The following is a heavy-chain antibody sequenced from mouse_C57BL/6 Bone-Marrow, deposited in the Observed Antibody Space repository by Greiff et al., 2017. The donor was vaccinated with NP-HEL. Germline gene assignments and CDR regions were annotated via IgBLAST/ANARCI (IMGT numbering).Heavy chain of an antibody. V-gene: IGHV5-6*01. Sequence: EVKVVESGGDLVKPGGSLKLSCAASGFTFSSYGMSWVRQTPDKRLEWVATISSGGSYTYYPDSVKGRFTISRDNAKNTLYLQMSSLKSEDTAMYYCARQALYYDYPGYWGQGTTLTVSS. CDR2: ISSGGSYT. CDR1: GFTFSSYG. J-gene: IGHJ2*01. CDR3: ARQALYYDYPGY. D-gene: IGHD2-4*01.